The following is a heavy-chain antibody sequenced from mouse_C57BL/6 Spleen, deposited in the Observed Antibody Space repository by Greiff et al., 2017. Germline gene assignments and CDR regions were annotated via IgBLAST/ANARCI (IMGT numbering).Heavy chain of an antibody. Sequence: EVKLVESGGGLVQPKGSLKLSCAASGFTFNTYAMHWVRQAPGKGLEGVARIRSKSSNYATYYADSVKEIFTNSRDDSQSMLYLQMNNLKTEDTAMYYCVREDYSFDYWGQGTTLTVSS. CDR3: VREDYSFDY. J-gene: IGHJ2*01. V-gene: IGHV10-3*01. CDR1: GFTFNTYA. CDR2: IRSKSSNYAT.